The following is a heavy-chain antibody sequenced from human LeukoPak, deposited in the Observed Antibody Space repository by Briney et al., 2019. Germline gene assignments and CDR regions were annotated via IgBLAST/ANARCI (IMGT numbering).Heavy chain of an antibody. J-gene: IGHJ4*02. CDR1: GGSISSSSYY. CDR3: ARVDIVVVPAAMRDTYFDY. CDR2: IYYSGST. Sequence: SETLSLTCTVSGGSISSSSYYWGWIRQPPGKGLEWIGSIYYSGSTYYNPSLKSRVTISVDTSKNQFSLKLSSVTAADTAVYYCARVDIVVVPAAMRDTYFDYWGQGTLVTVSS. D-gene: IGHD2-2*01. V-gene: IGHV4-39*07.